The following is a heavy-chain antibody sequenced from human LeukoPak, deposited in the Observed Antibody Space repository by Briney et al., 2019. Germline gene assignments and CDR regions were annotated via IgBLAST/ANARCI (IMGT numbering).Heavy chain of an antibody. J-gene: IGHJ4*02. V-gene: IGHV4-59*11. Sequence: SETLSLTCTVSGVPIRSHYWIWIRQPPGKGLEWIGYIYYNVSPNSNPSLKSRVTISVETSKNQFSLKLTSLTAADSAVYYCARYNGALDYWGQGTLVTVSS. CDR3: ARYNGALDY. D-gene: IGHD2-8*01. CDR1: GVPIRSHY. CDR2: IYYNVSP.